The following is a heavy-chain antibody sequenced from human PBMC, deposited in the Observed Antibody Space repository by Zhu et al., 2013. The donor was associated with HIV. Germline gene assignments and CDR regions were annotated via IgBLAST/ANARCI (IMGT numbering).Heavy chain of an antibody. V-gene: IGHV1-69*11. CDR1: GGSFSNSA. CDR3: ARDRYYNLRGYYYESAD. Sequence: QVQLVQSGAEVQKPGSSVKVSCKASGGSFSNSAISWVRQAPGQGLEWMGKIIPILGTTNYAQRFQGRVTITADESTRTAYMELSSLRSDDTAVYYCARDRYYNLRGYYYESADWGQGTLVTVSS. J-gene: IGHJ4*02. D-gene: IGHD3-22*01. CDR2: IIPILGTT.